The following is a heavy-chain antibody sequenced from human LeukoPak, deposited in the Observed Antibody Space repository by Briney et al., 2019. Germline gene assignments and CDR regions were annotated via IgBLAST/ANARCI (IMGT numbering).Heavy chain of an antibody. Sequence: SETLSLTCTVSGGSISSYYRSWIRQPPGKGLEWIGYIYYSGSTNYNPSLKSRVTISVDTSKNQFSLKLSSVTAADTAVYYCARGWRYFDYWGQGTLVTVSS. CDR3: ARGWRYFDY. V-gene: IGHV4-59*01. D-gene: IGHD2-15*01. CDR1: GGSISSYY. J-gene: IGHJ4*02. CDR2: IYYSGST.